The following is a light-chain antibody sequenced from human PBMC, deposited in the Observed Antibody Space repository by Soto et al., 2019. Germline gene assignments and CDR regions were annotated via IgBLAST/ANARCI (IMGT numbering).Light chain of an antibody. CDR1: QSVSSN. V-gene: IGKV3-15*01. CDR2: GAS. J-gene: IGKJ4*01. CDR3: QQYNDWPVHLN. Sequence: EIVMTQSPATLSVSPGERATLSCRASQSVSSNLAWYQQKPGQAPRLLIYGASTRATGIPARFSGSGSGTEFTLTISSLQSEDFAVYYCQQYNDWPVHLNFGGGTKVEIK.